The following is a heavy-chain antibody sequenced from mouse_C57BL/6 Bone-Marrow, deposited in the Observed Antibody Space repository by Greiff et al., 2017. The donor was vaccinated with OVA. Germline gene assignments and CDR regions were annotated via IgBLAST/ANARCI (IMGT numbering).Heavy chain of an antibody. CDR1: GFTFSSYA. CDR3: ARYGSSSWFAY. CDR2: ISDGGSYT. V-gene: IGHV5-4*03. D-gene: IGHD1-1*01. Sequence: EVNLVESGGGLVKPGGSLKLSCAASGFTFSSYAMSWVRQTPEKRLEWVATISDGGSYTYYPDNVKGRFTISRDNAKNNLYLQMSHLKSEDTAMYYCARYGSSSWFAYWCQGTLVTVSA. J-gene: IGHJ3*01.